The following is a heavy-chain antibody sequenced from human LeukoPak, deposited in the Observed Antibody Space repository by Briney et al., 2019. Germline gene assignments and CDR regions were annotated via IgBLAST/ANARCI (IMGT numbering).Heavy chain of an antibody. D-gene: IGHD3-10*01. Sequence: GESLRLSCAVSGFPFSSYSMNWVRQAPGKGLEWVSSVSSSTYIYYADSVKGRFTISRDNAKSSLYLQMNSLRAEDTAVYYCAAYYYGSGSRALDYWGQGTLVTVSS. J-gene: IGHJ4*02. V-gene: IGHV3-21*01. CDR1: GFPFSSYS. CDR2: VSSSTYI. CDR3: AAYYYGSGSRALDY.